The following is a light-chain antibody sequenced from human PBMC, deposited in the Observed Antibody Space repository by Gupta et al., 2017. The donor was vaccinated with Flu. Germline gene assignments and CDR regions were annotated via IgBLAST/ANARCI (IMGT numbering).Light chain of an antibody. Sequence: TVLTQSPGTLSLSPGERATFSCRASQSVSSAFLARYQQKPGQAPRLLIYGAASRATGIPDRFSGSGSGTDVTLTISRLELEDFAVYYCQQYGDSPPTTFGGGTKVEIK. CDR1: QSVSSAF. CDR3: QQYGDSPPTT. CDR2: GAA. V-gene: IGKV3-20*01. J-gene: IGKJ4*01.